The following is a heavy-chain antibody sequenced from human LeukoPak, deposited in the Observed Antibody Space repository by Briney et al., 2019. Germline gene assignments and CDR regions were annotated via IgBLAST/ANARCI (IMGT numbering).Heavy chain of an antibody. Sequence: PSETLSLTCTVSGGSISSYYWSWIRQPPGKGLEWIGYIYYSGSTYYNPSLKSRVTISVDTSKNQFSLKLSSVTAADTAVYYCARHRGGGFDYWGQGTLVTVSS. CDR3: ARHRGGGFDY. CDR1: GGSISSYY. V-gene: IGHV4-59*08. J-gene: IGHJ4*02. D-gene: IGHD3-16*01. CDR2: IYYSGST.